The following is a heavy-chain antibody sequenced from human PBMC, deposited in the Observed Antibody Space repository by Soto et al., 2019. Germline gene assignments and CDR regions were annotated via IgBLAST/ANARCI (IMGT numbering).Heavy chain of an antibody. D-gene: IGHD6-13*01. J-gene: IGHJ5*02. CDR3: ARRIAAAGYNWFDP. Sequence: SGPTLVNPTQTLTLTCTFSGFSLSTSGMCVSWIRQPPGKALEWLALIDWDDDKYYSTSLKTRLTISKGTSKNQVVLTMTNMDPVDTATYYCARRIAAAGYNWFDPWGQGTLVTVSS. CDR2: IDWDDDK. CDR1: GFSLSTSGMC. V-gene: IGHV2-70*01.